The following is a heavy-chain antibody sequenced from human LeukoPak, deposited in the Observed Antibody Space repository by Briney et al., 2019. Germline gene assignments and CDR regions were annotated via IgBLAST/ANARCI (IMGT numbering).Heavy chain of an antibody. J-gene: IGHJ4*02. Sequence: SETLSLTCAVYGGSFSGYYWSWIRQPPGKGLEWIGEINHSGSTNYNPSLKSRVTISVDTSKNQFSLKLSSVTAADTAVYYCARQLDGYGGPPGNDYWGQGTLVTVSS. CDR1: GGSFSGYY. V-gene: IGHV4-34*01. CDR2: INHSGST. D-gene: IGHD4-23*01. CDR3: ARQLDGYGGPPGNDY.